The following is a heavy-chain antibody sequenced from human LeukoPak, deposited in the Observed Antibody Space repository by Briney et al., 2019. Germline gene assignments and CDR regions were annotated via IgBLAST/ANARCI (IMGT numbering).Heavy chain of an antibody. CDR1: GFTFSSYG. Sequence: GGSLRLSCAASGFTFSSYGMSWVRQAPGKGLEWVSAISGSGGSTFYADSVKGRFTISRDNSKNTLYLQMNSLRADDTAVYYCAKGGLVHRFDPWGQGTLVTVSS. CDR3: AKGGLVHRFDP. J-gene: IGHJ5*02. CDR2: ISGSGGST. V-gene: IGHV3-23*01.